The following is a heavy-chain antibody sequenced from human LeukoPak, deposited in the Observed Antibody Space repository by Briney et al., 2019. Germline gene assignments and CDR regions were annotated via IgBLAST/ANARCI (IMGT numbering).Heavy chain of an antibody. CDR1: GFTFTNAW. V-gene: IGHV3-74*03. J-gene: IGHJ4*02. CDR3: ASQSGY. CDR2: INTDGSDT. Sequence: PGGSLRLSCAASGFTFTNAWMHWVRQAPGKGLVWVSRINTDGSDTEYADFVKGRFTISRDNVQNTLYLQMNSLRTEDTAVYYCASQSGYWGQGTLVTVSS.